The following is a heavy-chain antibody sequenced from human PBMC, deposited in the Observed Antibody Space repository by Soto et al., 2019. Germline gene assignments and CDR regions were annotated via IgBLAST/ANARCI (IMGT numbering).Heavy chain of an antibody. CDR3: ARLNDYVSNYYYGMDV. J-gene: IGHJ6*02. V-gene: IGHV1-69*13. Sequence: SVKGSCKASGGTFSSYSIIWVRHSPGQGLEWMGGIIPIFGTANYAQKFQGRVTITADESTSTAYMELSSLRSEDTAVYYCARLNDYVSNYYYGMDVWGQGTTVTVSS. D-gene: IGHD3-16*01. CDR2: IIPIFGTA. CDR1: GGTFSSYS.